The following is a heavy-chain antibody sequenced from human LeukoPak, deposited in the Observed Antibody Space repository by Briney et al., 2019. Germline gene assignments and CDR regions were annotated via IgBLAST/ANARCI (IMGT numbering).Heavy chain of an antibody. V-gene: IGHV3-21*01. D-gene: IGHD3-22*01. CDR1: GFTFSRYS. CDR3: AREYYYDSSGYYRTFDY. CDR2: ISSSSSYI. J-gene: IGHJ4*02. Sequence: PGGSLRLSCAASGFTFSRYSMNWVRQAPGKGLEWVSCISSSSSYIYYANSVKGRFTISRDNAKNSLYLQMNGLRAEDTAVYYCAREYYYDSSGYYRTFDYWGQGTLVTVSS.